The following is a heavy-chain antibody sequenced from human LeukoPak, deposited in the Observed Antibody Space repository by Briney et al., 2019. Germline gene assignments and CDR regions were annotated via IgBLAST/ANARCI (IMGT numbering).Heavy chain of an antibody. Sequence: PGGSLRLSCAASGFTFSSYVMHWVRQAPGKGLEWVAFIRYDGSNKYYSDSVKDRFTISRDNSKNTLYLQMNNLRADDTAVYFCAGRLTDFWSGHNYYWGQGTLVTVSS. CDR2: IRYDGSNK. CDR3: AGRLTDFWSGHNYY. D-gene: IGHD3-3*01. J-gene: IGHJ4*02. CDR1: GFTFSSYV. V-gene: IGHV3-30*02.